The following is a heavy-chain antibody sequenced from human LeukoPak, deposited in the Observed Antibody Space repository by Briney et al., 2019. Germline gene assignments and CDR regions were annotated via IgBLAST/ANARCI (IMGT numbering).Heavy chain of an antibody. Sequence: PGGSLRLSCTASGFTFSSYPMYWVRQAPGKGLEWVSAISGDGKNTYYAESMKGRFTLSRDNSKDTLYLQMNSLRAEDTAVYYCASSRVYGSHDYWGQGTLVTASS. CDR3: ASSRVYGSHDY. D-gene: IGHD3-10*01. V-gene: IGHV3-23*01. J-gene: IGHJ4*02. CDR2: ISGDGKNT. CDR1: GFTFSSYP.